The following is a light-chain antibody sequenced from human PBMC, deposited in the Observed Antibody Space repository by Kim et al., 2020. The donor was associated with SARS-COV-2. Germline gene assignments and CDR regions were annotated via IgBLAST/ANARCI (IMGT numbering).Light chain of an antibody. J-gene: IGLJ2*01. CDR3: QSYDSSNRRV. V-gene: IGLV6-57*03. CDR1: SGSIAGKY. CDR2: ADN. Sequence: TDTISCLHSSGSIAGKYGRWSEQSPGRAPTTVIYADNQRPSGGPDRFSGSIDGSSNSASLTISGLKTEDEADYYCQSYDSSNRRVFGGGTQLTVL.